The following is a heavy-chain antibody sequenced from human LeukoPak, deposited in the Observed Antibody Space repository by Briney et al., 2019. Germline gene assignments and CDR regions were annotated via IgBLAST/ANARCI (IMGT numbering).Heavy chain of an antibody. Sequence: GASVKVSCKASGYTFTGYYMHWVRQAAGQGLEWMGWINPNSGHAGLARKFQGRVTVTRDISIDTAYMEVDTLKSEDTAVYYCARGGFDVWGNYRPDYWGQGTPVTVSP. V-gene: IGHV1-8*02. J-gene: IGHJ4*02. CDR3: ARGGFDVWGNYRPDY. CDR2: INPNSGHA. D-gene: IGHD3-16*02. CDR1: GYTFTGYY.